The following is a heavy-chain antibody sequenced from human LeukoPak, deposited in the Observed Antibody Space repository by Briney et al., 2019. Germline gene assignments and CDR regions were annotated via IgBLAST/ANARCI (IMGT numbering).Heavy chain of an antibody. Sequence: PGGSLRLSCAASGFTFSSNAMHWVRQAPGKGLEWVAVISYDGSNKYYADSVKGRFTISRDNSKNTLYLQMNSLRAEDTAVYYCARDIAAVIDYWGQGTLVTVSS. V-gene: IGHV3-30*04. CDR1: GFTFSSNA. CDR3: ARDIAAVIDY. D-gene: IGHD6-13*01. CDR2: ISYDGSNK. J-gene: IGHJ4*02.